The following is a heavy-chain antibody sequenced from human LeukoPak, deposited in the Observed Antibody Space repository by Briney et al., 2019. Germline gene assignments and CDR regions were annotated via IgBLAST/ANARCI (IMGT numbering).Heavy chain of an antibody. J-gene: IGHJ6*02. Sequence: SETLSLTCTVSGGSISSYYWSWIQQPPGKGLEWIGYIYYSGSTNYNPSLKSRVTISVDTSKNQFSLKLSSVTAADTAVYYCARAEQQLTHYGMDVWGQGTTVTVSS. CDR3: ARAEQQLTHYGMDV. V-gene: IGHV4-59*01. D-gene: IGHD6-13*01. CDR2: IYYSGST. CDR1: GGSISSYY.